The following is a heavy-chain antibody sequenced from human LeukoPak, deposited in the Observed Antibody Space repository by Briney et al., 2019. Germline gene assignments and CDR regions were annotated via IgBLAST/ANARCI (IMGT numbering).Heavy chain of an antibody. V-gene: IGHV4-34*01. J-gene: IGHJ6*02. CDR1: GGSFSGYY. CDR2: INLSGST. CDR3: ARGRRYSYGGRYYGMDV. D-gene: IGHD5-18*01. Sequence: SETLSLTCAVYGGSFSGYYWSWIRQPPGKGLEWIGEINLSGSTNYNPSLKSRVTISVDTSKNQFSLKLSSVTAADTAVYYCARGRRYSYGGRYYGMDVWGQGTTVTVSS.